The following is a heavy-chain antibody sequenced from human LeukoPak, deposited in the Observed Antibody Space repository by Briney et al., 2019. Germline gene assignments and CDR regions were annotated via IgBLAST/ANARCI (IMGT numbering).Heavy chain of an antibody. Sequence: SVKVSCKASGGTFSSYAISWVRQAPGQGLEWMGGIIPIFGTANYAQKFQGRVTITTDESTSTAYMELSSLRSEDTAVYYCASWAGDGYNYYFDYWGQGTLVTVSS. V-gene: IGHV1-69*05. CDR1: GGTFSSYA. CDR2: IIPIFGTA. D-gene: IGHD5-24*01. CDR3: ASWAGDGYNYYFDY. J-gene: IGHJ4*02.